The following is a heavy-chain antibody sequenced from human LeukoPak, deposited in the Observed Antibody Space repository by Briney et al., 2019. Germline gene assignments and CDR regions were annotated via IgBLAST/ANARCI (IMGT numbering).Heavy chain of an antibody. Sequence: GASVKVSCKASGYTFTGYYMHWVRQAPGQGLEWMGWINPNSGGTNYTQKFQGRVTMTRDTSISTAYMELSRLRSGDTTVYYCARGGQQLTPYYYYYGMDVWGQGTTVTVSS. CDR2: INPNSGGT. V-gene: IGHV1-2*02. CDR3: ARGGQQLTPYYYYYGMDV. CDR1: GYTFTGYY. J-gene: IGHJ6*02. D-gene: IGHD6-13*01.